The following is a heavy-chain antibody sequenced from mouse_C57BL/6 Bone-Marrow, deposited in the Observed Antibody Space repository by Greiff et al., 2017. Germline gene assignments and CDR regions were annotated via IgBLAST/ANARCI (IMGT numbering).Heavy chain of an antibody. Sequence: QVHVKQPGAELVKPGASVKLSCKASGYTFTSYWMHWVKQRPGQGLEWIGMIHPNSGSTNYNEKFKSKATLTVDKSSSTAYMQLSSLTSEDSAVYYCAREDLYYGSSYLYAMDYWGQGTSVTVSS. CDR2: IHPNSGST. CDR3: AREDLYYGSSYLYAMDY. CDR1: GYTFTSYW. D-gene: IGHD1-1*01. J-gene: IGHJ4*01. V-gene: IGHV1-64*01.